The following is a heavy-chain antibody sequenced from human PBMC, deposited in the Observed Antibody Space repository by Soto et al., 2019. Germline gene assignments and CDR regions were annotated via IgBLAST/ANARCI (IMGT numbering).Heavy chain of an antibody. CDR3: ARAYWRGMGAATYYFDY. D-gene: IGHD1-26*01. Sequence: GGSLRLSCAASGFTFSSYWMSWVRQAPGKGLEWVANIKQDGSEKYYVDSVKGRFTISRDNAKNSLYLQMNSLRAEDTAVYYCARAYWRGMGAATYYFDYWGQGTLVTVSS. CDR1: GFTFSSYW. V-gene: IGHV3-7*05. CDR2: IKQDGSEK. J-gene: IGHJ4*02.